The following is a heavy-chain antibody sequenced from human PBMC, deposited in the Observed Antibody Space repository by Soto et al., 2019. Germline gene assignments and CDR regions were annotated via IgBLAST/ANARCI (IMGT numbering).Heavy chain of an antibody. V-gene: IGHV3-30*18. D-gene: IGHD3-3*01. CDR1: GFTFSSYG. Sequence: PGGSLRLSCAASGFTFSSYGMHWVRQAPGKGLEWVAVISYDGSNKYYADSVKGRFTISRDNSKNTLYLQMNSLRAEDTAVYYCAKDRSHQITIFGGRGMDVWGQGTTVTVSS. J-gene: IGHJ6*02. CDR3: AKDRSHQITIFGGRGMDV. CDR2: ISYDGSNK.